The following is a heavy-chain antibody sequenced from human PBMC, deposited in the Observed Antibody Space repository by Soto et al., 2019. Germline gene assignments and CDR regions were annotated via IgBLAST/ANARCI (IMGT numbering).Heavy chain of an antibody. J-gene: IGHJ6*02. CDR3: ARGSRGLDDYYYYGMDA. D-gene: IGHD1-1*01. V-gene: IGHV1-18*01. CDR1: GYTFTSYG. Sequence: ASVKVSCKASGYTFTSYGISWVRQAPGQGLEWMGWISAYNGNTNYAQKLQGRVTMTTDTSTSTAYMELRSLRSDDTAVYYCARGSRGLDDYYYYGMDAWGQGTTVTVSS. CDR2: ISAYNGNT.